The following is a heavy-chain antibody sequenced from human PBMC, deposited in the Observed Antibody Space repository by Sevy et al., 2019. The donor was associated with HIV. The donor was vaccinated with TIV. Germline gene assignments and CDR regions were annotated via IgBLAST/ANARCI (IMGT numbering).Heavy chain of an antibody. V-gene: IGHV3-30*02. Sequence: GGSLRLSCAASGFTFSSYGMHWVRQAPGKGLEWVAFIRYDGSNKYYADSVKGRFTISRDNSKNTLYLQTNSLRAEDTAVYYCATSRYCSGGSCYGADYYYGMDVWGQGTTVTVSS. CDR1: GFTFSSYG. D-gene: IGHD2-15*01. CDR2: IRYDGSNK. CDR3: ATSRYCSGGSCYGADYYYGMDV. J-gene: IGHJ6*02.